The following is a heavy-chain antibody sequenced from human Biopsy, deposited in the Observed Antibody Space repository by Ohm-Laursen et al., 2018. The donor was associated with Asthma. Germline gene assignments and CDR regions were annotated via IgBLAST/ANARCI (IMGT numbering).Heavy chain of an antibody. J-gene: IGHJ6*02. CDR3: ARAVDYSRCYGIDV. V-gene: IGHV1-18*01. D-gene: IGHD3-10*01. Sequence: EASVKASCKTSGHTFNSAGITWVRQAPGQGLEWMGWISVYNGNTKVAQKLQDRVTMITDTSTSTAYMELRSLRSDDTAVYFCARAVDYSRCYGIDVWGQGTTVTVS. CDR2: ISVYNGNT. CDR1: GHTFNSAG.